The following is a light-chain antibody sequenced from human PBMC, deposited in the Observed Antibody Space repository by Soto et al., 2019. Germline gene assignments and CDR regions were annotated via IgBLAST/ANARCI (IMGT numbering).Light chain of an antibody. CDR3: QQYGSSPFT. V-gene: IGKV3-20*01. Sequence: EIVLTQSPGTLSWSPGERATLSCRASQSVSSSYLAWYQQKPGQAPRLLIYGASSRATGIPDRFSGSGSGTDFTLTISRLEPEDFAVYYCQQYGSSPFTFGPGTKVDIE. CDR2: GAS. CDR1: QSVSSSY. J-gene: IGKJ3*01.